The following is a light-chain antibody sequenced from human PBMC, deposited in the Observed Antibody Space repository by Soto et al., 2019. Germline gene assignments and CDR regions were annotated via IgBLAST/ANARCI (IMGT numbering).Light chain of an antibody. Sequence: EIVLTQSPATLSVSPGESVSLSCRASQSLRASLAWYQQKPGQAPRLLILEASTRASGTPVRFSGSGSGTEFTLTITSLQSEDVAVYFCQQYHNWRKYTFGQGTKLEMK. J-gene: IGKJ2*01. V-gene: IGKV3-15*01. CDR2: EAS. CDR1: QSLRAS. CDR3: QQYHNWRKYT.